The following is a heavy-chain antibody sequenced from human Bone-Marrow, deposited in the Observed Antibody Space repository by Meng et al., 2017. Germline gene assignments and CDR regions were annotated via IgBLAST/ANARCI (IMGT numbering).Heavy chain of an antibody. CDR3: ATGRGSSYSDY. V-gene: IGHV3-74*01. Sequence: EVQMVESGGGLVQPGGSRRLSCAASGFPFNKYWMHWVRQAPGKGLVWVSRIKSDGSMTNYADSVKGRFTISRYNAKNTLYLQMNSLTTEDTAVYYCATGRGSSYSDYWGQGTLVTVSS. J-gene: IGHJ4*02. D-gene: IGHD3-10*01. CDR1: GFPFNKYW. CDR2: IKSDGSMT.